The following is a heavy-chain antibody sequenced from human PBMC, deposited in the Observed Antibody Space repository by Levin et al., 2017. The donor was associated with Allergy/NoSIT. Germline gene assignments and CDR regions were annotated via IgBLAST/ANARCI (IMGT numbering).Heavy chain of an antibody. J-gene: IGHJ3*02. Sequence: GESLKISCAASGFTFSSYSMNWVRQAPGKGLEWVSSISSSSSYIYYADSVKGRFTISRDNAKNSLYLQMNSLRAEDTAVYYCARVSAESDAFDIWGQGTMVTVSS. CDR2: ISSSSSYI. CDR3: ARVSAESDAFDI. CDR1: GFTFSSYS. V-gene: IGHV3-21*01.